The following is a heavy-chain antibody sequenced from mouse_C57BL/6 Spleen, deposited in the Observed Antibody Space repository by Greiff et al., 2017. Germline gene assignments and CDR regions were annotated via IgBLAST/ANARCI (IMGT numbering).Heavy chain of an antibody. CDR2: ISSGGDYI. V-gene: IGHV5-9-1*02. CDR1: GFTFSSYA. J-gene: IGHJ1*03. CDR3: TRDNGITTVVATGYFDV. D-gene: IGHD1-1*01. Sequence: EVMLVESGEGLVKPGGSLKLSCAASGFTFSSYAMSWVRQTPEKRLEWVAYISSGGDYIYYPDTVKGRFTISRDNARNTLYLQMSSLKSEDTAMYYCTRDNGITTVVATGYFDVWGTGTTVTVSS.